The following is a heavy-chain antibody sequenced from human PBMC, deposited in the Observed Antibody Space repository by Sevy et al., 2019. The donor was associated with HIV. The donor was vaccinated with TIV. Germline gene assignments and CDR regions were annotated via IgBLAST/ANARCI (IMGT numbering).Heavy chain of an antibody. J-gene: IGHJ3*02. D-gene: IGHD1-26*01. V-gene: IGHV3-11*06. CDR2: ISSLSSYT. Sequence: GWSLRLSCAASGFTFSNYYMSWIRQAPGKGLEWVSYISSLSSYTNFADSVKGRFTITRDNAKNSLYLQMKSLRAEDTAVYYSAWGSGRYNDAFDIWGQGTMVTISS. CDR3: AWGSGRYNDAFDI. CDR1: GFTFSNYY.